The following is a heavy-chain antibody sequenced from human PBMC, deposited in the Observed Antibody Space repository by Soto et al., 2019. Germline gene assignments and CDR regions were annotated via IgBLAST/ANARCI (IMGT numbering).Heavy chain of an antibody. Sequence: GGSLRLSCAASGFTFRTYAMSWVRQAPGKGLEWVSVISGSTGKTYYADSVKGRFTISRYNSKNTLSLQMNSLRGEDTAVYLFAKTRGSGTPYYYNLEIWRQETMLTTSS. J-gene: IGHJ6*01. V-gene: IGHV3-23*01. CDR1: GFTFRTYA. CDR3: AKTRGSGTPYYYNLEI. D-gene: IGHD3-3*01. CDR2: ISGSTGKT.